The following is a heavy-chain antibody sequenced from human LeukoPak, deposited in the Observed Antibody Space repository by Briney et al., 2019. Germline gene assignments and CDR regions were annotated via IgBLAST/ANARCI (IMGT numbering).Heavy chain of an antibody. J-gene: IGHJ4*02. CDR3: ARSSSVTIPGYYFDY. Sequence: ASVKVSCKASDYTFTSYGISWVRQAPGQGLEWMGWISAYNGNTNYAQKLQGRVTMTTDTSTSTAYMELRSLRPDDTAVYYCARSSSVTIPGYYFDYWGQGTLVTVSS. CDR1: DYTFTSYG. CDR2: ISAYNGNT. V-gene: IGHV1-18*01. D-gene: IGHD2-21*01.